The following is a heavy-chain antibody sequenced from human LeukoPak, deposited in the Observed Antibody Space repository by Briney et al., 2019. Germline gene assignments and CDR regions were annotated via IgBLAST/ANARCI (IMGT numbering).Heavy chain of an antibody. D-gene: IGHD3-10*01. CDR2: ISSSSSYI. V-gene: IGHV3-21*01. CDR3: ARDRGLIFDY. J-gene: IGHJ4*02. CDR1: GFTFSSYS. Sequence: GGSLRLSCAASGFTFSSYSTNWVRQAPGKGLEWVSSISSSSSYIYYADSVKGRFTISRDNAKNSLYLQMNSLRAEDTAVYYCARDRGLIFDYWGQGTLVTVSS.